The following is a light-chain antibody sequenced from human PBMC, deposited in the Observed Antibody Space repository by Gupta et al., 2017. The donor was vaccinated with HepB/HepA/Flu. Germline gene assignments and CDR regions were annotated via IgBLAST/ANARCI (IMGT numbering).Light chain of an antibody. CDR1: SSDVGDYNY. J-gene: IGLJ1*01. V-gene: IGLV2-14*03. CDR3: SSYASSSTYV. CDR2: DVS. Sequence: QSALTQPASVSGSPGQLITISCTGTSSDVGDYNYVSWHQQYPGKAPKLMIYDVSNRPSGVSNRFSGSKSGNTASLTISGLQAEDEADYYCSSYASSSTYVFGTGTKVTVL.